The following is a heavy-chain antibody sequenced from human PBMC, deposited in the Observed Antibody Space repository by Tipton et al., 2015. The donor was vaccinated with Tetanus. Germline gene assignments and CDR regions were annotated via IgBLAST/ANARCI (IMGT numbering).Heavy chain of an antibody. J-gene: IGHJ6*02. CDR1: GGSLSGYH. Sequence: TLSLTCTVSGGSLSGYHWNWIRQSPGKGLEWIGNIYHSESANYNPSLKSRVTISVDTSKNQITLTLKSVTAADTALYYCARDSNFYSYSYKGMDVWGQGTTVTVSS. V-gene: IGHV4-59*01. CDR2: IYHSESA. D-gene: IGHD4-11*01. CDR3: ARDSNFYSYSYKGMDV.